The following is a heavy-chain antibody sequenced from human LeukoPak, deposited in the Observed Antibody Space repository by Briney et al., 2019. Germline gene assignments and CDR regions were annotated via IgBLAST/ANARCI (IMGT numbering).Heavy chain of an antibody. CDR1: GFTFSSYA. Sequence: GGSLRLSCAASGFTFSSYAMSWVRQAPGKGLEWVSAISGSGGSTYYADSVKGRFTISRANSKNTLYLQMNSLRAEDTAVYYCAKGMVRGVIIAKSHFDYWGQGTLVTVSS. CDR3: AKGMVRGVIIAKSHFDY. CDR2: ISGSGGST. J-gene: IGHJ4*02. V-gene: IGHV3-23*01. D-gene: IGHD3-10*01.